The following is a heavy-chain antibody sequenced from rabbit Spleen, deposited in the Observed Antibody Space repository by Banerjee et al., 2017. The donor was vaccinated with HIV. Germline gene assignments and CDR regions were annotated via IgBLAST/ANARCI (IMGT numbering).Heavy chain of an antibody. J-gene: IGHJ6*01. CDR2: IVPVFGST. Sequence: QEQLVESGGGLVQPEGSLTLTCTASGFSFNSGYDMCWVRQAPGKGLEWIACIVPVFGSTYYASWAKGRFAISKTSSTTVTLQMTSLTGADTATYFCARDSGSSFSSYGMDLWGPGTLVTVS. CDR1: GFSFNSGYD. CDR3: ARDSGSSFSSYGMDL. D-gene: IGHD8-1*01. V-gene: IGHV1S45*01.